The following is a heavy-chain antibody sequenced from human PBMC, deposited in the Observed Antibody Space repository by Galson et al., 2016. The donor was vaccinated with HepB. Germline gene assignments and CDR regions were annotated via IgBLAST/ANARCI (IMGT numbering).Heavy chain of an antibody. J-gene: IGHJ3*02. D-gene: IGHD6-6*01. CDR2: MKQDGSEK. Sequence: SLRLSCAASGFTFSSYWMSWVRQAPGQGLEWVATMKQDGSEKFYVDSVKGRFTISRDNAKNFLYLQMNSLRAEDSAVYYCARSSSSAFDIWGQGTMVTVSS. V-gene: IGHV3-7*01. CDR1: GFTFSSYW. CDR3: ARSSSSAFDI.